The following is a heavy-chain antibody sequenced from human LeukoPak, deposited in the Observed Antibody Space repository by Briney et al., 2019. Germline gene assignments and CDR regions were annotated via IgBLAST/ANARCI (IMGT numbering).Heavy chain of an antibody. CDR2: IYYSGST. CDR3: ARGGYCSGGSCSVNYYYYYGMDV. CDR1: GASISNYY. J-gene: IGHJ6*02. Sequence: SETLSLTCTVSGASISNYYWSWIRQPPGKGLEWIGYIYYSGSTNYNPSLKSRVTISVDTSKNQFSLKLSSVTAADTAVYYCARGGYCSGGSCSVNYYYYYGMDVWGQGTTVTVSS. V-gene: IGHV4-59*01. D-gene: IGHD2-15*01.